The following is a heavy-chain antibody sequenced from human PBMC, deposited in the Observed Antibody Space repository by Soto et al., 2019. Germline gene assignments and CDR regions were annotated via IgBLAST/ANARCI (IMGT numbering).Heavy chain of an antibody. V-gene: IGHV4-59*08. Sequence: QVQLQESGPGLVKPSETLSLTCTVSGGSISSYYGSWIRQPPGKGLEWIGYIYYSGSTNYNPSLKSRVTISVDTSKNQFSLKLSSVTAADTAVYYCARRYGSGLDYWGQGTLVTVSS. D-gene: IGHD3-10*01. CDR3: ARRYGSGLDY. CDR2: IYYSGST. J-gene: IGHJ4*02. CDR1: GGSISSYY.